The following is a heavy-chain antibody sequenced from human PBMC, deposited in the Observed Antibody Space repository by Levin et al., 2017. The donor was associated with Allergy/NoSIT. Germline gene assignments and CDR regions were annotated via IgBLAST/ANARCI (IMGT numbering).Heavy chain of an antibody. CDR2: ISSDGNKA. CDR3: AKEAATLYFDS. V-gene: IGHV3-30*18. Sequence: SCAASKFTFSTYDMHWVRQAPGKGLEWVAIISSDGNKAHYADSVEGRFTISRDNSKNTLYLQMNSLRVEDTAVYFCAKEAATLYFDSWGQGALVSVAS. D-gene: IGHD6-25*01. CDR1: KFTFSTYD. J-gene: IGHJ4*02.